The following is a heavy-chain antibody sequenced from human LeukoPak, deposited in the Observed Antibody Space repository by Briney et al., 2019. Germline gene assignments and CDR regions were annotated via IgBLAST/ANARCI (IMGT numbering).Heavy chain of an antibody. CDR3: ARGSGKYGMDV. V-gene: IGHV4-34*01. J-gene: IGHJ6*04. Sequence: SETLSLTCAVYGGSFSGYYWSWIRQPPGKGLEWIGEINHSGSTNYNPSLKSRVTISVDTSKNQFSLKLSSVTAADTAVHYCARGSGKYGMDVWGKGTTVTVSS. CDR2: INHSGST. D-gene: IGHD3-10*01. CDR1: GGSFSGYY.